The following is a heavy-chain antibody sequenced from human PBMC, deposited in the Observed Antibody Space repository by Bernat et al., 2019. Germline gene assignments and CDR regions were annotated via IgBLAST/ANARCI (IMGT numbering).Heavy chain of an antibody. CDR3: ARVRIRSRSGIYYPWFDP. J-gene: IGHJ5*02. Sequence: QLQLQESGPGLVKPSETLSLTCTVSGGSISSSSYYWGWIRQPPGKGLEWIGSIYYSGSTYYNPSLKSRVTISVDTSKNQFSLKLSSVTAADTAVYYCARVRIRSRSGIYYPWFDPWGQGTLVTVSS. V-gene: IGHV4-39*01. D-gene: IGHD1-26*01. CDR1: GGSISSSSYY. CDR2: IYYSGST.